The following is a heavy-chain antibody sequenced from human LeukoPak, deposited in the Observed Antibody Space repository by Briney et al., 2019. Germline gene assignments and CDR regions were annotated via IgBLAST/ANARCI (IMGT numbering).Heavy chain of an antibody. CDR2: ISAYNGNT. Sequence: ASVKVSCKASGYTFTSYGISWVRQAPGQGLEWMGWISAYNGNTNYAQKLQGSVTMTTATSTSTAYMELRSLRSDDTAVYYCARDRRIAVAGTIMSYWGQGTLVTVSS. J-gene: IGHJ4*02. CDR1: GYTFTSYG. D-gene: IGHD6-19*01. V-gene: IGHV1-18*01. CDR3: ARDRRIAVAGTIMSY.